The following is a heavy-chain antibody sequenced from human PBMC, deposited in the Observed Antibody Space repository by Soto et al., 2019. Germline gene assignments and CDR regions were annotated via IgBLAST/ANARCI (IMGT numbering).Heavy chain of an antibody. V-gene: IGHV1-2*02. CDR1: GYTFTGYY. J-gene: IGHJ6*02. CDR3: AGRRPFGGVIVKNDYYYYGMDV. CDR2: INPNSGGT. D-gene: IGHD3-16*02. Sequence: ASVKVSCKASGYTFTGYYMHWVRQAPGQGLEWMGWINPNSGGTNYAQKFQGRVTMTRDTSISTAYMELSRLRSDDTAVYYCAGRRPFGGVIVKNDYYYYGMDVWGQGXTVTVSS.